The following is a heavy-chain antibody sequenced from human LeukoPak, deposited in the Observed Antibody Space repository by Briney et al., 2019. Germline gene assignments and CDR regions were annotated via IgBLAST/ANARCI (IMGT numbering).Heavy chain of an antibody. CDR1: GFTFSSYG. V-gene: IGHV3-30*03. CDR2: ISYDGSNK. D-gene: IGHD2-2*01. Sequence: GGSLRLSCAASGFTFSSYGMHWVRQAPGKGLEWVAVISYDGSNKYYADSVKGRFTISRDNSKNTLYLQMNSLETEDTAIYYCTRDDVPGRGNYWGQGTLVTVSS. J-gene: IGHJ4*02. CDR3: TRDDVPGRGNY.